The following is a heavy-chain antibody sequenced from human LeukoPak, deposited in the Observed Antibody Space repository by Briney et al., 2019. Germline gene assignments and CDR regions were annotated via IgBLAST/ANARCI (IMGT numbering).Heavy chain of an antibody. CDR2: INHSGST. CDR1: GGSFSGYY. Sequence: SETLSLTCAVYGGSFSGYYWNWIRQPPGKGLEWIGEINHSGSTNYNPSLKSRVTISVDTSKNQFSLKLSSVTAADTAVYYCARVGSYCFEYWGQGTLVTVSS. CDR3: ARVGSYCFEY. J-gene: IGHJ4*02. V-gene: IGHV4-34*01. D-gene: IGHD3-10*01.